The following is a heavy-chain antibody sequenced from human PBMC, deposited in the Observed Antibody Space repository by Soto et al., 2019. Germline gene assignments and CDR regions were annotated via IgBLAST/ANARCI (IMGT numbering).Heavy chain of an antibody. V-gene: IGHV1-69*01. CDR3: ARGALGYCSGGSGRSYYYYGMDV. Sequence: QVQLVQSGAEVKKPGSSVKVSCKASGGTFSSYAISWVRQAPGQGLEWMGGIIPIFGTANYAQKFQGRVTITADESTSTAYMELSSLRSEDTAVYYCARGALGYCSGGSGRSYYYYGMDVWGQGTTVTVSS. D-gene: IGHD2-15*01. CDR2: IIPIFGTA. CDR1: GGTFSSYA. J-gene: IGHJ6*02.